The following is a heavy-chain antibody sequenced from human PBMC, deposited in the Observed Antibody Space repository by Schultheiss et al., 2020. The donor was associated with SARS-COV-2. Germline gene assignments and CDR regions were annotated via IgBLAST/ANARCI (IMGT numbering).Heavy chain of an antibody. V-gene: IGHV4-39*01. D-gene: IGHD2-8*02. CDR3: ARAPYCTGGICYSDY. Sequence: SQTLSLTCTASGGSMSTGSSYWGWIRQPPGKGLEWIGSMFSSGITYYNPSLKSRVTISVDTSKNQFSLKLSSVTAADTAVYYCARAPYCTGGICYSDYWGQGTLVTVSS. J-gene: IGHJ4*02. CDR2: MFSSGIT. CDR1: GGSMSTGSSY.